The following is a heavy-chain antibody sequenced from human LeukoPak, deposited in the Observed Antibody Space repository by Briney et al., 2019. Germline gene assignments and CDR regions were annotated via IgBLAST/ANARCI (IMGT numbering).Heavy chain of an antibody. J-gene: IGHJ3*02. V-gene: IGHV1-58*02. CDR3: AAMLSKDAFDI. Sequence: ASVKVSCKASGFTFTSSAMRWVRQARGQRLEWIGWIVVGSGNTNYAQKFQERVTITRDMSTSTAYMELSSLRSEDTAVYYCAAMLSKDAFDIWGQGTMVTVSS. CDR1: GFTFTSSA. D-gene: IGHD3-16*02. CDR2: IVVGSGNT.